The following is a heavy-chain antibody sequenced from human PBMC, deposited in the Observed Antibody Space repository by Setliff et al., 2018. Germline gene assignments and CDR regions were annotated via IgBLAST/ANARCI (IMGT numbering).Heavy chain of an antibody. CDR3: ARNWHWGFDP. D-gene: IGHD1-7*01. CDR1: GGSFSGYY. J-gene: IGHJ5*02. V-gene: IGHV4-34*01. CDR2: INHSGST. Sequence: SETLSLTCAVYGGSFSGYYWSWIRQPPGKGLEWIGEINHSGSTNYNPSLKSRVTISIYKSKNQLSLDLTSVTAADTAMYYCARNWHWGFDPWGRGALVTVSS.